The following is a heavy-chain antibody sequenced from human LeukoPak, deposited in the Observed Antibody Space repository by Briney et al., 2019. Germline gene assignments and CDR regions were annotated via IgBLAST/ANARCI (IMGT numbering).Heavy chain of an antibody. CDR1: GFTVSSSF. J-gene: IGHJ4*02. D-gene: IGHD3-10*01. V-gene: IGHV3-30*18. CDR3: AKDSRGANFFGDFDY. Sequence: GGSLRLSCAASGFTVSSSFMSWVRQAPGKGLEWVALISNDGSKTYYADSVKGRFTISRDNSKNTVYLQVSSLRADDTAVYYCAKDSRGANFFGDFDYWGQGTLVTVSS. CDR2: ISNDGSKT.